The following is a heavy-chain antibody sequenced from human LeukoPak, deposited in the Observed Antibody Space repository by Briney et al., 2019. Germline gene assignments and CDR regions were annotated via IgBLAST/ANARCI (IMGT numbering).Heavy chain of an antibody. V-gene: IGHV4-34*01. CDR3: ARGRGVTTRGRHFDY. CDR1: GGSFSGYY. CDR2: INHSGST. Sequence: SETLSLACAVYGGSFSGYYWSWIRQPPGKGLEWIGEINHSGSTNYNPSLKSRVTISVDTSKNQFSLKLSSVTAADTAVYYCARGRGVTTRGRHFDYWGQGTLVTVSS. J-gene: IGHJ4*02. D-gene: IGHD4-17*01.